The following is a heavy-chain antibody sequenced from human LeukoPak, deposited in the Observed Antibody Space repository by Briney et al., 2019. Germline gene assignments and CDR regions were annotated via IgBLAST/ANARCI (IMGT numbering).Heavy chain of an antibody. D-gene: IGHD5-18*01. CDR2: MNPNSGNT. Sequence: ASVKVSRKASGNTFTSYDINWVRQATGQGLEWMGWMNPNSGNTGYAQKFQGRVTMTRNTSISTAYMELSSLRAEDTAVYYCANDLGWIQLNLGRGQGTLVTVSS. CDR1: GNTFTSYD. CDR3: ANDLGWIQLNLG. J-gene: IGHJ4*02. V-gene: IGHV1-8*01.